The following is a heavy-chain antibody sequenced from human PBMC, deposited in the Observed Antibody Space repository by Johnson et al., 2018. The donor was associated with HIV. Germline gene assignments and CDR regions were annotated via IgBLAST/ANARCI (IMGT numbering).Heavy chain of an antibody. V-gene: IGHV3-13*01. D-gene: IGHD1-14*01. CDR1: GFTFSSYD. Sequence: VQLVESGGGLVQPGGSLRLSCAASGFTFSSYDMHWVRQATGKGLEWVAAIATAGDTYYPGSVKGRFTISRANAKNSLYLQMNILGAGDTAVYYCARAPGGAFDIWGQGTMVTVSP. CDR2: IATAGDT. CDR3: ARAPGGAFDI. J-gene: IGHJ3*02.